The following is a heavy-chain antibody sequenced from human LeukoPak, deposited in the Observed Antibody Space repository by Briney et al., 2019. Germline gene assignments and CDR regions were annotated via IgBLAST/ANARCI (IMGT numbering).Heavy chain of an antibody. CDR1: GLTFRNYG. Sequence: PGGSLRLSCAASGLTFRNYGMHWVRQAPGKGLEWVTFTWYDGSNTYYTDSVKGRFTVSRDNSKNTLYLQMNSLSTEDTAVYYCATDISESYLGHWGQGTLVTVSS. CDR3: ATDISESYLGH. J-gene: IGHJ4*02. V-gene: IGHV3-30*02. D-gene: IGHD3-10*01. CDR2: TWYDGSNT.